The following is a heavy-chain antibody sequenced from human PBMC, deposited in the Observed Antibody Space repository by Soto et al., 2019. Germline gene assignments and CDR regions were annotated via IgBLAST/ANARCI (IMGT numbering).Heavy chain of an antibody. D-gene: IGHD4-17*01. CDR3: ASDYGHYTFAY. V-gene: IGHV4-61*01. CDR2: IYDGGST. Sequence: PSETLSLACTVSGGSVSSSSYYWTWIRQPPGKGLEWIGYIYDGGSTKYNPSLKSRVTISVDTSKNQFSLKLSSVTAADTAVYYCASDYGHYTFAYWGQGTLVTVSS. CDR1: GGSVSSSSYY. J-gene: IGHJ4*02.